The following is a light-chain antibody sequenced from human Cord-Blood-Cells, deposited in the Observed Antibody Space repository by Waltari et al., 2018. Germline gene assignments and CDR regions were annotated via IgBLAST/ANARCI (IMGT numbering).Light chain of an antibody. CDR2: RNN. V-gene: IGLV1-47*01. CDR3: AAWDDSLSGRV. CDR1: SRNIGSNH. J-gene: IGLJ3*02. Sequence: QSVLTQPRFGSGTRGQRFTISCYGSSRNIGSNHVYCYQQLPGTAPTLLIYRNNQRPSGVPDRFSGSKSGTSASLAISGLRSEDEADYYCAAWDDSLSGRVFGGGTKLTVL.